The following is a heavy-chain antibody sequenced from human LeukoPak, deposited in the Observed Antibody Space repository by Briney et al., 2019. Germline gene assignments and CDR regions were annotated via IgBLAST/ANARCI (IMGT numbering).Heavy chain of an antibody. D-gene: IGHD6-13*01. CDR3: AKEESSSWYYFDD. V-gene: IGHV3-30*02. J-gene: IGHJ4*02. CDR1: GFTFSSYG. Sequence: GGSLRLSCAASGFTFSSYGMHWVRQAPGKGLEWVAFIRYDGSNKYYADSVKGRFTISRDNSKNTLYLQMNSLRAEDTAVYYGAKEESSSWYYFDDWGRGNLLTVSS. CDR2: IRYDGSNK.